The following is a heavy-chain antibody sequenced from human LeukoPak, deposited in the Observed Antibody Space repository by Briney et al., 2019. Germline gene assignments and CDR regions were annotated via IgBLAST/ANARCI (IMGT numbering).Heavy chain of an antibody. D-gene: IGHD1-1*01. CDR3: TKTVGGNWSFDY. V-gene: IGHV3-23*01. Sequence: PGGSLRLSCAVSGLTFSSFAMNWVRQSPGKGLEWVSTASATTSITYYADSVKGRFTISRDNSRNTLYLQMTSLRVEDTAIYYCTKTVGGNWSFDYWGRGTLVTVAS. CDR1: GLTFSSFA. J-gene: IGHJ4*02. CDR2: ASATTSIT.